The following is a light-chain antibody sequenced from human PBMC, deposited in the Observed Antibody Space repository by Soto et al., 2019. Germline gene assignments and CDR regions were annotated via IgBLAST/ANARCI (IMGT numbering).Light chain of an antibody. CDR2: ATS. J-gene: IGKJ3*01. CDR1: QCISNY. CDR3: QKYNWPPFT. Sequence: DIQMTQSPASLAASVGDRVTISCRASQCISNYLAWYQQKPGKAPKLLIYATSTLQSGVSSRFTGSGSGTDFTLTSSSLQPEECATYYCQKYNWPPFTFGPGTNEDI. V-gene: IGKV1-27*01.